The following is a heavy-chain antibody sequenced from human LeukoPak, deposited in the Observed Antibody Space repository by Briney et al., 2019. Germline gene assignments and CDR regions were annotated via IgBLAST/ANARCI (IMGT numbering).Heavy chain of an antibody. V-gene: IGHV1-46*01. Sequence: ASVKVSCKASGYTFTSYYMHWVRQAPGQGLEWMGIINPSGGSTSYAQKFQGRVTMTRDTSTSTVYMELSSLRSEDTAVYYCATDPDLSPYSSSTKGGYWGQGTLVTVSS. J-gene: IGHJ4*02. CDR2: INPSGGST. CDR1: GYTFTSYY. CDR3: ATDPDLSPYSSSTKGGY. D-gene: IGHD6-6*01.